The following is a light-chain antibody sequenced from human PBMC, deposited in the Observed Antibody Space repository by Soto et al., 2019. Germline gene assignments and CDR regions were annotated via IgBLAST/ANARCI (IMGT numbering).Light chain of an antibody. CDR2: EVS. CDR1: SSDVGGYNY. Sequence: QSALTQPASVSGSPGQSITISCTGTSSDVGGYNYVSWYQHHPGKAPKLMIYEVSNRPSGVSNRFSGSKSGNTASRTISGLQAEDEDDYYCSSYTSSSTVVFGGGTKLTVL. J-gene: IGLJ2*01. V-gene: IGLV2-14*01. CDR3: SSYTSSSTVV.